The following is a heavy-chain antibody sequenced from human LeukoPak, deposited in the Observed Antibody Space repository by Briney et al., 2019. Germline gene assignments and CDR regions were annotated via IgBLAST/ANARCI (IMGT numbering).Heavy chain of an antibody. Sequence: GSLRLSCAASGFTFSSYWMHWVRQAPGKGLEWVAFISADGSNKYYTDPVKGRFTVSRDNAKNSLYLQMNSLRVEDTALYYCAKEGPPVLYSSGRGYFGHWGQGTLVSVSS. D-gene: IGHD6-19*01. CDR3: AKEGPPVLYSSGRGYFGH. J-gene: IGHJ4*02. CDR2: ISADGSNK. V-gene: IGHV3-30*18. CDR1: GFTFSSYW.